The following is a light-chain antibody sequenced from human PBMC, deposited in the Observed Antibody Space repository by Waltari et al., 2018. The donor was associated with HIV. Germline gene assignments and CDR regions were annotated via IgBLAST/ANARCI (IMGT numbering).Light chain of an antibody. CDR2: DAS. CDR3: QQYNNWPPGT. V-gene: IGKV3-15*01. CDR1: QSVSSN. Sequence: EIVMTQYPATLSVYPGERATLSCRASQSVSSNLAWYQQKPGQAPRLLIYDASTRATGIPARFSGSGSGTYFTLTISSLQSEDFAVYCCQQYNNWPPGTFGQGAKLEIK. J-gene: IGKJ2*01.